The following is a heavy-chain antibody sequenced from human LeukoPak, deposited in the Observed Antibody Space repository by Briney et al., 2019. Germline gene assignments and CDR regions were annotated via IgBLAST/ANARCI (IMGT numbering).Heavy chain of an antibody. CDR2: IDPSTGGT. CDR1: GYTFTGYY. CDR3: ERLTYYDFWSGSNYAFAI. V-gene: IGHV1-2*02. Sequence: ASVKVSCKASGYTFTGYYIHWVRQAPGQGLEWMGWIDPSTGGTNYAQKFQGRVNMTRDTSISTAYMELSRMRSDDTAVYYCERLTYYDFWSGSNYAFAIWGKGTMVTVSS. D-gene: IGHD3-3*01. J-gene: IGHJ3*02.